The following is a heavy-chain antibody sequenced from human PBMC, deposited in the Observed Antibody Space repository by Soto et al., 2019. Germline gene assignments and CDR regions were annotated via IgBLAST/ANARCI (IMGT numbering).Heavy chain of an antibody. D-gene: IGHD4-17*01. J-gene: IGHJ5*02. CDR1: GFTFSSYG. CDR2: ISYDGSNK. V-gene: IGHV3-30*03. Sequence: GGSLRLSCAASGFTFSSYGMHWVRQAPGKGLEWVAVISYDGSNKYYADSVKGRFTISRDNSKNTLYLQMNSLRAEDTAVYYCARESPPGLRGLGFDPWGQGTLVTVSS. CDR3: ARESPPGLRGLGFDP.